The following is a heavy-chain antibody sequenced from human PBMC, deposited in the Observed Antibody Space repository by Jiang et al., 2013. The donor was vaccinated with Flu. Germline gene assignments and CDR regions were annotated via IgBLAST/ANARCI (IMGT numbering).Heavy chain of an antibody. D-gene: IGHD2-15*01. CDR2: ISGSGGST. J-gene: IGHJ1*01. CDR1: GFTFSSYA. CDR3: AKDAAYCSGGSCYPEYFQH. V-gene: IGHV3-23*01. Sequence: VQLLESGGGLVQPGGSLRLSCAASGFTFSSYAMSWVRQAPGKGLEWVSAISGSGGSTYYADSVKGRFTISRDNSKNTLYLQMNSLRAEDTAVYYCAKDAAYCSGGSCYPEYFQHWARAPGHRLL.